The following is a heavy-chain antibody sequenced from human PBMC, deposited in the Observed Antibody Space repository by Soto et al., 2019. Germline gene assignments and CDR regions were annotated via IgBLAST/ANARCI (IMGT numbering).Heavy chain of an antibody. CDR2: ISGSGGIA. CDR1: GFTFSSQA. V-gene: IGHV3-23*01. J-gene: IGHJ4*02. D-gene: IGHD5-12*01. Sequence: GGSLRLSCAASGFTFSSQAMTWVRQAPWKGLEWVSTISGSGGIAYADSVKGRFTISRDNSKSTLYLQMNSLRAEDTALYYCASLVNSGSDFDHWGQGTLVTVSS. CDR3: ASLVNSGSDFDH.